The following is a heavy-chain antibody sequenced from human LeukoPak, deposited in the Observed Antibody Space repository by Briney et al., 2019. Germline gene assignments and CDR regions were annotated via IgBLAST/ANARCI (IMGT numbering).Heavy chain of an antibody. V-gene: IGHV4-39*01. D-gene: IGHD5-18*01. Sequence: PSGTLSLTCTVSGGSISSSSYYWGWIRQPPGKGLEWIGSIYYSGSTYYNPSLKSRVTISVDTSKNQFSLKLTSVTAADTAMYYCARWFRGYRDAFDIWGQGTLVTVSS. CDR3: ARWFRGYRDAFDI. CDR1: GGSISSSSYY. J-gene: IGHJ3*02. CDR2: IYYSGST.